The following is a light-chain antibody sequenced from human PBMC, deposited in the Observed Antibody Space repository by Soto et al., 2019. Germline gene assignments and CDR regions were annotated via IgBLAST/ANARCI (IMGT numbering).Light chain of an antibody. CDR2: KAS. CDR1: QNIENS. CDR3: QQFASLVT. V-gene: IGKV1-5*03. J-gene: IGKJ4*01. Sequence: DIQMTQSPSTLSASVGDRVTITCRASQNIENSLAWYQQTPGKAPKLLIYKASNLETGVPSRFSGSGSGTEFTLTISSLQPEDFVTYYCQQFASLVTFSGGTKVDIK.